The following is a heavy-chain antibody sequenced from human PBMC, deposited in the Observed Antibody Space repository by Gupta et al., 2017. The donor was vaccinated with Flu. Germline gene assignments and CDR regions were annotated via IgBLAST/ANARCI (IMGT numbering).Heavy chain of an antibody. Sequence: YYMHWVRLAPGQGLEWMGWINPNSGGTNYAQKFQGRVTMTRDTSISTGYMELSRLRSDDTALYYCTRALSITLTRRDFDYWGQGTLVTVSS. CDR1: YY. D-gene: IGHD3-22*01. J-gene: IGHJ4*02. CDR2: INPNSGGT. V-gene: IGHV1-2*02. CDR3: TRALSITLTRRDFDY.